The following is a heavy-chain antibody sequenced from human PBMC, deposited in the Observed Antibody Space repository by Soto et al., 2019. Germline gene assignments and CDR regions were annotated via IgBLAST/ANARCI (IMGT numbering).Heavy chain of an antibody. CDR3: ARAGQILPTDSTIGYYYYGMDV. Sequence: ASVKVSCKASGYTFTGYYMHWVRQAPGQGLEWMGWINPNSGGTNYAQKFQGWVTMTRDTSISTAYMELSRLRSDDTAVYYCARAGQILPTDSTIGYYYYGMDVWGQGTTVTVSS. J-gene: IGHJ6*02. V-gene: IGHV1-2*04. D-gene: IGHD5-12*01. CDR2: INPNSGGT. CDR1: GYTFTGYY.